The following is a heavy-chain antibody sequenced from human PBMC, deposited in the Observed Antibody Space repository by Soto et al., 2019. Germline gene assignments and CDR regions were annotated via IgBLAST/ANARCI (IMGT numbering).Heavy chain of an antibody. V-gene: IGHV3-23*01. Sequence: EVQLLESGGGLVQPGGSLTLSCAASGFTFNTYGMTWVRQAPGKGLEWVSTVSGSGGGTYYADSVKGRFTISRVNSKNTMYLQMSNLSAEDTAVYFCARIGPYCGGDCYPDFDCWGLGTPVTVSS. D-gene: IGHD2-21*02. CDR2: VSGSGGGT. J-gene: IGHJ4*02. CDR1: GFTFNTYG. CDR3: ARIGPYCGGDCYPDFDC.